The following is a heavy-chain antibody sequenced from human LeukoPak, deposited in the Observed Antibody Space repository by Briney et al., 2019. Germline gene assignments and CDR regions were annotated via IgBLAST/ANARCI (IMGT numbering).Heavy chain of an antibody. J-gene: IGHJ4*02. CDR1: GFTFSSYA. Sequence: GGSLRLSCAASGFTFSSYAMSWVRQAPGKGLEWVSAISGSVGSTYYADSVKGRFTISRDNSKNTLYLQMNSLRAEDTAVYYCAKDPLLLWFGELLSTGYFDYWGQGTLVTVSS. D-gene: IGHD3-10*01. CDR2: ISGSVGST. V-gene: IGHV3-23*01. CDR3: AKDPLLLWFGELLSTGYFDY.